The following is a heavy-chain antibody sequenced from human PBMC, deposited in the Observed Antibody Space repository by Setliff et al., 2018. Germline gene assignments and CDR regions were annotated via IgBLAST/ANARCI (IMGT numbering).Heavy chain of an antibody. CDR3: VRGPGPSVVVAIPFDH. CDR1: GYAFITFG. J-gene: IGHJ4*02. V-gene: IGHV1-18*01. D-gene: IGHD5-12*01. CDR2: MSPVYGIA. Sequence: GASVKVSCKTSGYAFITFGMSWVRQAPGQGLEWMGWMSPVYGIANYARKFQGRVTLTADTSTTTAYLELASLRDDDTAVYYCVRGPGPSVVVAIPFDHWGQGSLVT.